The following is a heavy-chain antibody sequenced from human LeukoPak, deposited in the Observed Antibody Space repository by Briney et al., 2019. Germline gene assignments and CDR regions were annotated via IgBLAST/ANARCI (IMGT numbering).Heavy chain of an antibody. Sequence: GGSLRLSCAASGVTFSSYAMSWVRQAPGKGLEWVSATVGSGGSTYYGDSVKGRFTISRDNSKNTLYLQMNSLRAEDTAVYYCAKTSDYESAYWGQGTLVTVSS. CDR3: AKTSDYESAY. CDR2: TVGSGGST. V-gene: IGHV3-23*01. D-gene: IGHD3-16*01. J-gene: IGHJ4*02. CDR1: GVTFSSYA.